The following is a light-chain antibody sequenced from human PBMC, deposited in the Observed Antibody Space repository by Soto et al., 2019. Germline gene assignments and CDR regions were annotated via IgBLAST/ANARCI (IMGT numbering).Light chain of an antibody. CDR3: QQTYSAPLT. J-gene: IGKJ4*01. CDR2: GAS. Sequence: DIQMTQSPFSLPASVGDSVNITCRASQSISNYLNWYQHKPGRAPSLLIHGASSLQGGVSSRFSGSGSGTDFTLTISSLHPEDFTTYYCQQTYSAPLTFGGGTRVEF. CDR1: QSISNY. V-gene: IGKV1-39*01.